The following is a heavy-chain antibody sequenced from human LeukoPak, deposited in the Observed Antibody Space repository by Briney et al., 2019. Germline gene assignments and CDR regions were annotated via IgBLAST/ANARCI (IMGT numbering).Heavy chain of an antibody. J-gene: IGHJ4*02. Sequence: GGSLRLSCAASGLTVSTNLMSWVRLAPGKGLECVSVIYIDGSTFYTDSVKGRFTISRDNSKNTLFLQMNSLRPEDTAVYYCASERRYDVLTGHYPLAYWGQGALVTVSS. CDR1: GLTVSTNL. V-gene: IGHV3-66*02. CDR2: IYIDGST. D-gene: IGHD3-9*01. CDR3: ASERRYDVLTGHYPLAY.